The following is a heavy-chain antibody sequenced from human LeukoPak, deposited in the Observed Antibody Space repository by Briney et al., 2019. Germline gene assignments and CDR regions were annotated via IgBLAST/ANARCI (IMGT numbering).Heavy chain of an antibody. CDR2: ISSTSTTI. D-gene: IGHD1-7*01. J-gene: IGHJ4*02. Sequence: GGSLRLSCAASGFTFSAYGMHWVRQAPGKGLEWVSYISSTSTTIIYADSVKGRFTTSRDNSKNTLYLQMNSLRVEDTAVYYCARDHWNYHAFDYWGQGTLVTVSS. V-gene: IGHV3-48*01. CDR3: ARDHWNYHAFDY. CDR1: GFTFSAYG.